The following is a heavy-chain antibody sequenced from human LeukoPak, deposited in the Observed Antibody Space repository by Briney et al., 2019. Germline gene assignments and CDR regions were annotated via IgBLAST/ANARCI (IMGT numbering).Heavy chain of an antibody. D-gene: IGHD4-17*01. CDR3: DRRSYGVC. J-gene: IGHJ4*02. CDR2: VNTDTGSP. Sequence: GASVKLSCKATGYTFSIHGINWVRHPPGQGLERMGWVNTDTGSPTYAQRFPGRLVFSLDTSVSTPYLQISSLEAEDTAVVYCDRRSYGVCWGQGNLVTVSS. V-gene: IGHV7-4-1*02. CDR1: GYTFSIHG.